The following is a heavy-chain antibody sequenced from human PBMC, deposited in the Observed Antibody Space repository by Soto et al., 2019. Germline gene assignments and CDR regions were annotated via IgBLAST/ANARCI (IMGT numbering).Heavy chain of an antibody. J-gene: IGHJ4*02. CDR3: ARGLAVAYSPALL. CDR2: INPGGGIT. CDR1: GYTFTSYY. V-gene: IGHV1-46*01. Sequence: QVQLEQSGAEVKNPGASVKVSCKASGYTFTSYYMHWVRQAPGQGLEWMGVINPGGGITSYAENLHVRVTMTMDTSTSTDYVELSSLRSEDTAIYYCARGLAVAYSPALLWGQGTLLTVYS. D-gene: IGHD6-19*01.